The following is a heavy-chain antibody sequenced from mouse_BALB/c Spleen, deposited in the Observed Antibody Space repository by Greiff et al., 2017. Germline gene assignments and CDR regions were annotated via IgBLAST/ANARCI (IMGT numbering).Heavy chain of an antibody. J-gene: IGHJ2*01. CDR1: GFTFSDYY. CDR3: ARGGTTVVAPPFGY. D-gene: IGHD1-1*01. Sequence: EVQVVESGGGLVKPGGSLKLSCAASGFTFSDYYMYWVRQTPEKRLEWVATISDGGSYTYYPASVKGRFTISRDNAKNNLYLQMSSLKSEDTAMYYCARGGTTVVAPPFGYWGQGTTLTVSS. CDR2: ISDGGSYT. V-gene: IGHV5-4*02.